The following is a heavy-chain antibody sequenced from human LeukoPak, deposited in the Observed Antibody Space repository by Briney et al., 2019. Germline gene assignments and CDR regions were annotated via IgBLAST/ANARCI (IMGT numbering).Heavy chain of an antibody. CDR2: MTGSGGST. J-gene: IGHJ4*02. CDR3: AKSPTLSSGSYRLDY. CDR1: GFTFTSYA. D-gene: IGHD1-26*01. Sequence: GGSLRLSCAASGFTFTSYAMSWVRQAQGKGLEWVSAMTGSGGSTYYADSVKGRFTISRDNSKNTLFLQMNSLRAEDTAVYYCAKSPTLSSGSYRLDYWGQGTLVTVSS. V-gene: IGHV3-23*01.